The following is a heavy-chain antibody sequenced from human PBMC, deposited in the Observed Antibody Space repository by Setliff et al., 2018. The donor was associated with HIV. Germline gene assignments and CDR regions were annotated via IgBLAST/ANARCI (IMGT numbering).Heavy chain of an antibody. J-gene: IGHJ5*02. CDR2: IYPGDFET. CDR1: GYSFTSYW. D-gene: IGHD2-2*01. CDR3: ARRHRIGSTNGLFDT. V-gene: IGHV5-51*01. Sequence: PGESLKISCKGSGYSFTSYWIGWVRQMPGKGLEWVGIIYPGDFETRYGPSFRGQVTISVQKSLNTAYLQWTVLKASDTAMYYCARRHRIGSTNGLFDTWGQGTLVTVSS.